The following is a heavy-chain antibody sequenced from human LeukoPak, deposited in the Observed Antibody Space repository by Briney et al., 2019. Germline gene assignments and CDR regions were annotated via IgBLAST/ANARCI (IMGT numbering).Heavy chain of an antibody. D-gene: IGHD4-23*01. CDR1: GFTFSTYD. CDR2: IDTAGDT. CDR3: ARVLPRGGGDVFDI. J-gene: IGHJ3*02. Sequence: GGSLRLSCVASGFTFSTYDMHWVRQATGKGLEWVSAIDTAGDTYYPGSVKGRFTISRESAKNSWYLQMNSLTAGDTAVYYCARVLPRGGGDVFDIWGQGTMVTVSS. V-gene: IGHV3-13*01.